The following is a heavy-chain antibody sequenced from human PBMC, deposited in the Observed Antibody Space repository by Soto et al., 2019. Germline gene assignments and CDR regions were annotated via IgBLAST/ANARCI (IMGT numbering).Heavy chain of an antibody. J-gene: IGHJ4*02. CDR2: IKSKTDGGTT. D-gene: IGHD5-12*01. CDR3: TTYSGYDLDFDY. CDR1: SVSNAW. Sequence: SVSNAWMNWVRQAPGKGLGWVGRIKSKTDGGTTDYAAPVKGRFTISRDDSKNTLYLQMNSLKTEDTAVYYCTTYSGYDLDFDYWGQGTLVTVSS. V-gene: IGHV3-15*07.